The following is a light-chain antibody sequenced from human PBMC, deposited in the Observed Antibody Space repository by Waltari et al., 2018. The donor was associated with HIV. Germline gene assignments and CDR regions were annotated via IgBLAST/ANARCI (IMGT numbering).Light chain of an antibody. CDR2: GAS. CDR1: QTISSTY. J-gene: IGKJ1*01. V-gene: IGKV3-20*01. CDR3: QQYIGSPRT. Sequence: EIALTQSPGTLSLSPGERASQTISSTYLAWYQQKPGQAPRLLIYGASSRATGIPDRFSGSGSGTDFTLTISSREPEDCAVYYCQQYIGSPRTFGQGTKVELK.